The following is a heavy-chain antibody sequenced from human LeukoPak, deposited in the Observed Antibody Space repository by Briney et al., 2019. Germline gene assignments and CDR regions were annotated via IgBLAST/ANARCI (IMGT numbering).Heavy chain of an antibody. Sequence: GSLRLSCAASGFTLGSYAMSWVRQAPGKGLEWVSAISGSDGSTHYADSVKGRFTISRDISYNRLYLQMNSLRAEDTAVYYCAKDVEATISSGGYYFDYWGQGTLVTVSS. CDR1: GFTLGSYA. CDR2: ISGSDGST. V-gene: IGHV3-23*01. J-gene: IGHJ4*02. D-gene: IGHD6-19*01. CDR3: AKDVEATISSGGYYFDY.